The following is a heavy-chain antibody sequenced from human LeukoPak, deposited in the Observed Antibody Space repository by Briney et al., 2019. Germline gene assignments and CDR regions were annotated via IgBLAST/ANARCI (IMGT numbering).Heavy chain of an antibody. CDR3: ASCTYYGSGSYFFDY. CDR2: ISYDGSSK. J-gene: IGHJ4*02. CDR1: GFTFSSYA. Sequence: GGSLRLSCAASGFTFSSYAMHWVRQAPGKGLEWVAVISYDGSSKIYADSVEGRFIISRDNSKNTLYLQMNSLRAEDTAVYYCASCTYYGSGSYFFDYWGQGTLVTVSS. D-gene: IGHD3-10*01. V-gene: IGHV3-30-3*01.